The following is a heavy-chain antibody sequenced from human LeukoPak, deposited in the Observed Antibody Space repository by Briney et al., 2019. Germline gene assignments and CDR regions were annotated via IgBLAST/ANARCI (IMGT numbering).Heavy chain of an antibody. V-gene: IGHV5-51*01. CDR1: GYTFTNYW. CDR3: ARPNFIYGSGTYPSFDS. D-gene: IGHD3-10*01. CDR2: IYPGDSDT. J-gene: IGHJ4*02. Sequence: GESLKISCKGSGYTFTNYWIAWVCQMPGKGLEWMGIIYPGDSDTRYSPSFQGQVTISADKSISTAYLQWSSLKASDTAMYYCARPNFIYGSGTYPSFDSWGQGTLVTVSS.